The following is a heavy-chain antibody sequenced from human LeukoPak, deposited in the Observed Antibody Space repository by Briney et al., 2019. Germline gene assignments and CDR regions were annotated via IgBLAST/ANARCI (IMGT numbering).Heavy chain of an antibody. CDR2: ISSSSSTI. CDR1: GFSFSTYE. D-gene: IGHD1-26*01. V-gene: IGHV3-48*02. J-gene: IGHJ4*02. CDR3: AGTRERRFEY. Sequence: PGGSLRLSCAAAGFSFSTYEMNWVRQAPGKGLEWVSYISSSSSTIYYADSVKGRFTISRDNAKNSLYLQMNSLRDEDTAVYYCAGTRERRFEYWGQGTLVTVSS.